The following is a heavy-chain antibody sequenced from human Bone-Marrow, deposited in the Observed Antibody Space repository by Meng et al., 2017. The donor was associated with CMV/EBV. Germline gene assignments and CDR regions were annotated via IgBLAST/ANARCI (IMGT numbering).Heavy chain of an antibody. CDR3: KKDVKFGDFDY. D-gene: IGHD3-16*01. J-gene: IGHJ4*02. CDR1: GFTFSSFG. CDR2: ILYDGSNE. V-gene: IGHV3-30*02. Sequence: GGSLRLSCAVSGFTFSSFGRNWVRQDPGNGLEWVAFILYDGSNEYYADSVKGRFIICRDNSKNTLYLQMNSLKPEDTALFYSKKDVKFGDFDYWGQGTLVTVSS.